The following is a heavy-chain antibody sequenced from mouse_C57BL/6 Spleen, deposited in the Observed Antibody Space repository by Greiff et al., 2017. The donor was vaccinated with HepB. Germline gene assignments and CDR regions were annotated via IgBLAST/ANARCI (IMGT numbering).Heavy chain of an antibody. CDR3: TTMITTHLFDY. J-gene: IGHJ2*01. CDR2: IDPENGDT. Sequence: EVQLQQSGAELVRPGASVKLSCTASGFNIKDDYMHWVKQRPEQGLEWIGWIDPENGDTEYASKFQGKATITADTSSNTAYLQLSSLTSEDTAVYYCTTMITTHLFDYWGQGTTLTVSS. D-gene: IGHD2-4*01. CDR1: GFNIKDDY. V-gene: IGHV14-4*01.